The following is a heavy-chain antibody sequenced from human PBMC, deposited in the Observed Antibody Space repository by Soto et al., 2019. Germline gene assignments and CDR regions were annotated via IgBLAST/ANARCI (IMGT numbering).Heavy chain of an antibody. CDR2: IIPIFGTA. CDR3: ARNPICPKLRRETSGWFGP. CDR1: GGTFSSYA. V-gene: IGHV1-69*01. D-gene: IGHD1-26*01. J-gene: IGHJ5*02. Sequence: QVQLVQSGAEVKKPGSSVKVSCKASGGTFSSYAISWVRQAPGQGLEWMGGIIPIFGTANYAQKFQGRVTITGDECTITANMDVSSLRSDDTVVYYCARNPICPKLRRETSGWFGPWGEGSLVTVSS.